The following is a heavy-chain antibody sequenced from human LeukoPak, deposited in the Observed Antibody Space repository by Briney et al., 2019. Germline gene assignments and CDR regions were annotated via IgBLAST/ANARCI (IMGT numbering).Heavy chain of an antibody. CDR1: GFTFSNFW. J-gene: IGHJ4*02. V-gene: IGHV3-74*01. CDR2: MKSDGST. CDR3: VRDPGDY. Sequence: GGSLRLSCAASGFTFSNFWMGWVRQAPGKGPVWVSRMKSDGSTNYADSVKGRFTISRDNAKKTVFLQMNSLRADGTAVYYCVRDPGDYWGQGALVTVS.